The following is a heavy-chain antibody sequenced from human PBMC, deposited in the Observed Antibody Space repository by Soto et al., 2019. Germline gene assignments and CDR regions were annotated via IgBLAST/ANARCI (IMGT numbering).Heavy chain of an antibody. V-gene: IGHV4-39*01. CDR2: IYYSGST. D-gene: IGHD3-22*01. J-gene: IGHJ2*01. CDR1: GGSISSSSYY. Sequence: QLQLQESGPGLVKPSETLSLTCTVSGGSISSSSYYWGWIRQPPGKGLEWIGSIYYSGSTYYNPSLKSRVTISVDTSKNQFSLKLSSVTAADTAVYYCARHSPFTMIGAWGSSRGYFDLWGRGTLVTVSS. CDR3: ARHSPFTMIGAWGSSRGYFDL.